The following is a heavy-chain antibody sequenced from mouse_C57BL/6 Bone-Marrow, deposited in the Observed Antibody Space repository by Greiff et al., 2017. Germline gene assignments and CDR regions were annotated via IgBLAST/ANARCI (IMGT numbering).Heavy chain of an antibody. J-gene: IGHJ4*01. Sequence: QVQLQQPGTELVKPGASVKLSCKASGYTFTSYWMHWVKQRPGPGLEWIGNINPSNGGTNYNEKFKSKATLTVDKSSSTAYMQLSSLTSEDSAVYYCARGVFITTVVATPYAMDYWGQGTSVTVSS. V-gene: IGHV1-53*01. CDR3: ARGVFITTVVATPYAMDY. CDR1: GYTFTSYW. CDR2: INPSNGGT. D-gene: IGHD1-1*01.